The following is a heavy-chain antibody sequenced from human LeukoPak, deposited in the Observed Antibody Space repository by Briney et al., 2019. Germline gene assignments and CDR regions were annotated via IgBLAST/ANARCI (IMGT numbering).Heavy chain of an antibody. Sequence: GGSLRLSCAASGFTFSSYYMSWVRQAPGKGLEWVSVIYSGGRTYYADPVEGRFTIPRDNSKNTLYLQMNSLRADDTAVEYCARDRQCRSISCYLLGYYDDGMVVWGKGATVTDSS. CDR3: ARDRQCRSISCYLLGYYDDGMVV. D-gene: IGHD2-2*01. J-gene: IGHJ6*01. CDR2: IYSGGRT. CDR1: GFTFSSYY. V-gene: IGHV3-53*01.